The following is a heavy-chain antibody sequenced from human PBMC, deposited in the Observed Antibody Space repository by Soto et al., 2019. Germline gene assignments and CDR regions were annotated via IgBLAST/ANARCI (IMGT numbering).Heavy chain of an antibody. CDR1: GGSISSGGYS. CDR2: TYQSGSA. CDR3: ARDYYGMDV. J-gene: IGHJ6*02. Sequence: ASETLSLTCTVSGGSISSGGYSWTWIRQSPGKGLEWIGYTYQSGSAYYNPSLKSRVTISVDRSKNQFSLNLTSVTAADTAVYYCARDYYGMDVWGQGTTVTVSS. V-gene: IGHV4-30-2*06.